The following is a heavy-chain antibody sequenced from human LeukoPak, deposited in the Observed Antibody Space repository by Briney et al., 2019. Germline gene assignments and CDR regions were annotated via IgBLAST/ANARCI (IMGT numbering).Heavy chain of an antibody. V-gene: IGHV3-20*04. CDR3: AKANCGGDCSFDY. J-gene: IGHJ4*02. CDR1: GFTFSSYW. Sequence: GGSLRLSCAASGFTFSSYWMSWVRQAPGKGLEWVSGISWNGGIGYADSVRGRFTISRDNAKNSLYLQMNNLRPEDTALYYCAKANCGGDCSFDYWGQGIMVTVSS. D-gene: IGHD2-21*02. CDR2: ISWNGGI.